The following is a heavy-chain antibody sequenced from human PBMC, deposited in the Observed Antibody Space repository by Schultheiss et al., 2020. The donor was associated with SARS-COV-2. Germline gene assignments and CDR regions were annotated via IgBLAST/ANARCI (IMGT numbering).Heavy chain of an antibody. CDR1: GFTFSSYG. V-gene: IGHV3-33*01. CDR3: ARDWSCSSTSCYTDGYNWFDP. Sequence: GGSLRLSCAASGFTFSSYGMHWVRQAPGKGLEWVAVIWYDGSNKYYADSVKGRFTISRDNSKNTLYLQMNSLRAEDTAVYYCARDWSCSSTSCYTDGYNWFDPWGQGTLVTVSS. CDR2: IWYDGSNK. J-gene: IGHJ5*02. D-gene: IGHD2-2*02.